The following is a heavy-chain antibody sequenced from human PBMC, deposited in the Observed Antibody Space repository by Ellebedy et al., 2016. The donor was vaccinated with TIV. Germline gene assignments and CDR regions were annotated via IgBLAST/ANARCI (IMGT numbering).Heavy chain of an antibody. V-gene: IGHV4-59*02. J-gene: IGHJ2*01. Sequence: MPSETLSLTCTASGGSVNNYYWAWIRQPPGKRLEWIGYVYFSGRTKYNPSLESRVTMSLDTSKNQFSLKLTSVTAADTAVYSCARGYGDYASPGDWFFDVWGRGTLVSVSS. CDR1: GGSVNNYY. D-gene: IGHD4-17*01. CDR3: ARGYGDYASPGDWFFDV. CDR2: VYFSGRT.